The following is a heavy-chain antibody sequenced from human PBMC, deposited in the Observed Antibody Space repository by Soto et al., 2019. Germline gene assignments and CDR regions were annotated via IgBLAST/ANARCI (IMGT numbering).Heavy chain of an antibody. CDR1: GFTFSSYW. J-gene: IGHJ6*02. Sequence: EVQLVESGGGLIQPGGSLRLSCVHSGFTFSSYWMSWVRQAPVKGLEWVGNINRDGSEENYVDSLKGRFTISRDNAKNSMYLQMNSLRAEDTAVYYCARIAATGRGWDVWGQGTTVVVSS. D-gene: IGHD6-13*01. CDR3: ARIAATGRGWDV. V-gene: IGHV3-7*01. CDR2: INRDGSEE.